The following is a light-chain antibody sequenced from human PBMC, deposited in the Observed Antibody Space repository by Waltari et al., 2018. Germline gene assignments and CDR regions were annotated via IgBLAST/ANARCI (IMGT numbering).Light chain of an antibody. J-gene: IGKJ2*02. Sequence: DIQMTQSPVSMSASVGDTVTITCRASHNIGTFLSWYQQRPAKAPTVLIYAASTLQRRVPSRFSGSGSGTDFTLTIFSLQPEDFATYFCQQTYSALCCTFGQGTKLEIK. CDR2: AAS. V-gene: IGKV1-39*01. CDR3: QQTYSALCCT. CDR1: HNIGTF.